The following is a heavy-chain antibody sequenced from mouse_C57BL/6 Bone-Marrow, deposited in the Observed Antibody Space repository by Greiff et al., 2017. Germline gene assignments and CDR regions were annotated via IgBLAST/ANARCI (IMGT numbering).Heavy chain of an antibody. D-gene: IGHD1-1*02. CDR3: ARHPCGNYAMDY. CDR2: ISSGGSYT. J-gene: IGHJ4*01. CDR1: GFTFSSYG. V-gene: IGHV5-6*01. Sequence: EVQRVESGGDLVKPGGSLKLSCAASGFTFSSYGMSWVRQTPDKRLEWVATISSGGSYTYYPDSVKGRFTISRDNAKNTLYLQMSSLKSEDTAMYYCARHPCGNYAMDYWGQGTSVTVAS.